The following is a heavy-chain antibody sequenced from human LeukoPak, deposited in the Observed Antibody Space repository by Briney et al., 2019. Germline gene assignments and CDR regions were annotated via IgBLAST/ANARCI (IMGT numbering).Heavy chain of an antibody. J-gene: IGHJ4*02. Sequence: TGGSLRLSCAASGFTFSSYAMSWVRQAPGKGLEWVSAISGSGGSTYYADSVKGRFTISRDSSKNTLDLHMQSLRDEDTAVYYCAAYIVGVPHWGQGALVTVSS. CDR3: AAYIVGVPH. CDR1: GFTFSSYA. D-gene: IGHD3-22*01. V-gene: IGHV3-23*01. CDR2: ISGSGGST.